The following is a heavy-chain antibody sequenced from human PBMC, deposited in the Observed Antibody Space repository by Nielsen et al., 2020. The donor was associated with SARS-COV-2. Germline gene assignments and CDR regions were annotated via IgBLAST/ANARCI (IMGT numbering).Heavy chain of an antibody. J-gene: IGHJ1*01. V-gene: IGHV3-11*03. D-gene: IGHD6-19*01. Sequence: EGSLRLSCAASGFTFSDYYMSWIRQAPGKGLEWVSYISSSSSYTNYADSVKGRFTISRDNAKNSLYLQMNSLRAEDTAVYYCTTGIAVAGRRLFQHWGQGTLVTVSS. CDR3: TTGIAVAGRRLFQH. CDR2: ISSSSSYT. CDR1: GFTFSDYY.